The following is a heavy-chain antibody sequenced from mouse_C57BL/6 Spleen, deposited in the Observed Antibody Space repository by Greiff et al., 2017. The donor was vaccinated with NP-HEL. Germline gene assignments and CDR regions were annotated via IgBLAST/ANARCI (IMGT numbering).Heavy chain of an antibody. J-gene: IGHJ2*01. CDR1: GYTFTSYG. V-gene: IGHV1-81*01. D-gene: IGHD2-5*01. Sequence: VQLLESGAELARPGASVKLPCKASGYTFTSYGISWVKQRTGQGLEWIGEIYPRSGNTYYNEKFKGKATLTADKSSSTAYMELRSLTSEDSAVYFCARGEYSKDYWGQGTTLTVSS. CDR3: ARGEYSKDY. CDR2: IYPRSGNT.